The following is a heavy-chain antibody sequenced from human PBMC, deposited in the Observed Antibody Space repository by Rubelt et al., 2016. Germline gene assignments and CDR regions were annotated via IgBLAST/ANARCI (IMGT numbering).Heavy chain of an antibody. V-gene: IGHV3-48*04. D-gene: IGHD3-3*01. J-gene: IGHJ4*02. Sequence: SGGGLVQPGGSLRLSCAVSGFTFSTTHMNWVRQAPGKGLEWVSYIGTRPDIIYYADSVKGRFTIFGDNAKSSLYLQMNSLRAEETAAYYCARDPDDFWSGYWDYWGQGTLVTVSS. CDR1: GFTFSTTH. CDR3: ARDPDDFWSGYWDY. CDR2: IGTRPDII.